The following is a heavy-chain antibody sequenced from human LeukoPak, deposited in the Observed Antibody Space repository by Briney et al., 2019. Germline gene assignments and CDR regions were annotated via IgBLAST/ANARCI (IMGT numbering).Heavy chain of an antibody. J-gene: IGHJ4*02. CDR1: GYTFTGYY. CDR2: INPNSGGT. V-gene: IGHV1-2*02. D-gene: IGHD2-2*01. Sequence: GASVKVSCKASGYTFTGYYMHWVRQAPGQGLEWMGWINPNSGGTNYAQKFQGRVTMTRDTSISTAYMALSRLRSDDTAVYYCARVRGRCSSTSCSMPFDYWGQGTLVTVSS. CDR3: ARVRGRCSSTSCSMPFDY.